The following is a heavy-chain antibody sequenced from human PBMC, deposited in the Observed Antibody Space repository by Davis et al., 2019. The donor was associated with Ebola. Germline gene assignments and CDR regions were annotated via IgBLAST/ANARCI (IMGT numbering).Heavy chain of an antibody. J-gene: IGHJ4*02. Sequence: ASVKVSCKASGYTFTSYYMHWVRQAPGQGLEWMGWTSAYNGNTNYAQKLQGRVTMTTDTSTSTAYMELRSLRSDDTAVYYCARDKGVTTSYFDYWGQGTLVTVSS. CDR2: TSAYNGNT. V-gene: IGHV1-18*04. D-gene: IGHD4-17*01. CDR1: GYTFTSYY. CDR3: ARDKGVTTSYFDY.